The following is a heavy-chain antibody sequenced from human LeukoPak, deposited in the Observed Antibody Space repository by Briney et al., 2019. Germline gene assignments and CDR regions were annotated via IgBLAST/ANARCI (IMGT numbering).Heavy chain of an antibody. CDR1: GYTFTSYY. CDR2: INPSGGST. CDR3: ARAQWAYDSSGYYLDY. J-gene: IGHJ4*02. V-gene: IGHV1-46*01. D-gene: IGHD3-22*01. Sequence: ASVKVSCKASGYTFTSYYMHWVRQAPGQGLEWMGIINPSGGSTSYAQKFQGRVTMTRDTSTSTVYMELSSLRSEDTAVYYCARAQWAYDSSGYYLDYWGRGTLVTVSS.